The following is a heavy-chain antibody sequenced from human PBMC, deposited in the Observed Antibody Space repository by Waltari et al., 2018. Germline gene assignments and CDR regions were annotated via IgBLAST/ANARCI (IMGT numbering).Heavy chain of an antibody. CDR3: ARDCKSCVHCYAMDV. CDR1: GFTFSSYS. J-gene: IGHJ6*02. V-gene: IGHV3-48*01. Sequence: EVQLVESGGGLVQPGGSLRLSCAASGFTFSSYSMNWVRQAPGKGLEWVSYISSSSSTIYYADSVKGRFTISRDNAKNSLYLQMNSLRAEDTAVYYCARDCKSCVHCYAMDVWGQGTTVTVSS. CDR2: ISSSSSTI. D-gene: IGHD2-15*01.